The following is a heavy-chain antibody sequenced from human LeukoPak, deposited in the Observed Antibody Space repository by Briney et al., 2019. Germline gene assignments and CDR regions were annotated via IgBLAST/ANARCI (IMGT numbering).Heavy chain of an antibody. Sequence: GGSLRLSCAASGFTFSNYAMSWVRQAPGKGLEWVSAISGSGGSTYYADSVKGRFTISRDNSKNTLYLQMNSLRAEDTAVYYCAKAFWSGYYSEIYYYYYYMDVWGKGTTVTVSS. D-gene: IGHD3-3*01. CDR1: GFTFSNYA. CDR2: ISGSGGST. CDR3: AKAFWSGYYSEIYYYYYYMDV. V-gene: IGHV3-23*01. J-gene: IGHJ6*03.